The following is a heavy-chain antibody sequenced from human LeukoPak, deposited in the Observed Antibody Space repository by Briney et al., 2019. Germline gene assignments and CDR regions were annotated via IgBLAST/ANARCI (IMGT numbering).Heavy chain of an antibody. CDR2: IYYSGST. V-gene: IGHV4-59*01. J-gene: IGHJ4*02. Sequence: PSETLSLTCTVSGRSISSDYWSWIRQPPGKGLEWIGDIYYSGSTNYNPSLKSRVTISVDTSKNQFSLKLSSVTAADTAVYYCSRGGNYFDYWGQGTLVTVSS. D-gene: IGHD2/OR15-2a*01. CDR3: SRGGNYFDY. CDR1: GRSISSDY.